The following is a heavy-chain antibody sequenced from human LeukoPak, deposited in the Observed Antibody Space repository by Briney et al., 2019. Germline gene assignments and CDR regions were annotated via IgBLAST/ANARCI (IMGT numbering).Heavy chain of an antibody. J-gene: IGHJ1*01. D-gene: IGHD3-10*01. CDR2: IIPILGIA. CDR3: ARGAPVGYFQH. V-gene: IGHV1-69*04. Sequence: ASVKVSCKASGGTFSSYAISWVRQAPGQGLEWMGRIIPILGIANYAQKLQGRVTMTTDTSTSTAYMELRSLRSDDTAVYYCARGAPVGYFQHWGQGTLVTVSS. CDR1: GGTFSSYA.